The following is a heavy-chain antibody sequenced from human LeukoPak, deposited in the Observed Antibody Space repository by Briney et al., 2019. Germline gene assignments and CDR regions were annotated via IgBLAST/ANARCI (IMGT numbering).Heavy chain of an antibody. CDR2: INPSGGST. CDR3: ARGPIVLLWFGNSTHTFDP. Sequence: ASVKVSCKASGYTFTSYYMHWVRQAPGQGLEWMGIINPSGGSTSYAQKFQGSVTMTRDMSTSTAYMELSSLRSEDTAVYYCARGPIVLLWFGNSTHTFDPWGQGTLVTVSS. J-gene: IGHJ5*02. CDR1: GYTFTSYY. D-gene: IGHD3-10*01. V-gene: IGHV1-46*01.